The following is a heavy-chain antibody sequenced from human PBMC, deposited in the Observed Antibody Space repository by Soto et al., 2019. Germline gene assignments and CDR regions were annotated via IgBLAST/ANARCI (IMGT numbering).Heavy chain of an antibody. D-gene: IGHD2-21*02. Sequence: ASVKVSCKASGGTFSSYAISRVRQAPGQGLEWMGGIIPIFGTANYAQKFQGRVTITADESTSTAYMELSSLRSEDTAVYYCARGPICGGYCYLDYWGQGTLVTVSS. CDR3: ARGPICGGYCYLDY. J-gene: IGHJ4*02. CDR1: GGTFSSYA. V-gene: IGHV1-69*13. CDR2: IIPIFGTA.